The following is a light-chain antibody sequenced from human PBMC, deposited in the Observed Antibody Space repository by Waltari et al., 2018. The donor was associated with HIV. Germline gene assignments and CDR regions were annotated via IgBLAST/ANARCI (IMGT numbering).Light chain of an antibody. J-gene: IGLJ3*02. CDR3: AAWDDSLNGM. CDR1: SSNIGSNI. CDR2: RND. Sequence: QSVLTQPPSVSGTPGQNVTIPCSGSSSNIGSNIVNWYQQPPGAAPKLLIYRNDQRPSGFPDRFSGSKSGTSASLSISGLQSADEADYYCAAWDDSLNGMFGGGTRLTVL. V-gene: IGLV1-44*01.